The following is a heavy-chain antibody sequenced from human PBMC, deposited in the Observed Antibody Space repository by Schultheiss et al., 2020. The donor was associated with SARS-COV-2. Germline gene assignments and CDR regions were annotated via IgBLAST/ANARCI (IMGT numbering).Heavy chain of an antibody. Sequence: SETLSLTCTVSGGSISSGGYYWSWIRQHPGKGLEWIGYIYYSGSTNYNPSLKSRVTISVDTSKNQFSLKLSSVTAADTAVYYCARYYYDSSGHQGDYWGQGTLVTVSS. V-gene: IGHV4-61*08. CDR3: ARYYYDSSGHQGDY. CDR1: GGSISSGGYY. J-gene: IGHJ4*02. CDR2: IYYSGST. D-gene: IGHD3-22*01.